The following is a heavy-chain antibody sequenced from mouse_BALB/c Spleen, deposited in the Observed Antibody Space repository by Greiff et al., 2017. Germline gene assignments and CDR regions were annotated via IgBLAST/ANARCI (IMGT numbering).Heavy chain of an antibody. J-gene: IGHJ2*01. CDR3: ARDDYDRGYYFDY. Sequence: QVQLKQSGPELVRPGVSVKISCKGSGYTFTDYAMHWVKQSHAKSLEWIGVISTYYGNTNYNQKFKGKATMTVDKSSSTAYMELARLTSEDSAIYYCARDDYDRGYYFDYWGQGTTLTVSS. V-gene: IGHV1-67*01. CDR1: GYTFTDYA. D-gene: IGHD2-4*01. CDR2: ISTYYGNT.